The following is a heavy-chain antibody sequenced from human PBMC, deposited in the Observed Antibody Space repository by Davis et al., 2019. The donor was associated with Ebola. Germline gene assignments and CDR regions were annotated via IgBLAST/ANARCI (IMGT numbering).Heavy chain of an antibody. J-gene: IGHJ4*02. CDR1: GGTFSSYA. CDR2: IIPILGIA. V-gene: IGHV1-69*04. Sequence: SVKASCKASGGTFSSYAISWVRQAPGQGLEWMGRIIPILGIANYAQKFQGRVTITADESTSTAYMELSSLRSEDTAVYYCARGSGVIAAPDYWGQGTLVTVSS. D-gene: IGHD6-6*01. CDR3: ARGSGVIAAPDY.